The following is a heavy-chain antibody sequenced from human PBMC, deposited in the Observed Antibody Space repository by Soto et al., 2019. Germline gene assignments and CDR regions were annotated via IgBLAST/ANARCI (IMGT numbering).Heavy chain of an antibody. CDR1: GFTFSNYD. J-gene: IGHJ4*02. D-gene: IGHD4-17*01. CDR2: ISGGGFNT. Sequence: GSLRLSCAASGFTFSNYDMSWVRQAPGKGLEWVSSISGGGFNTYYADSVKGRFTISRDNSKNTLYLQMNSLRAEDTAVYYCAKHFAYGGPFDYWGRGTLVTVSS. V-gene: IGHV3-23*01. CDR3: AKHFAYGGPFDY.